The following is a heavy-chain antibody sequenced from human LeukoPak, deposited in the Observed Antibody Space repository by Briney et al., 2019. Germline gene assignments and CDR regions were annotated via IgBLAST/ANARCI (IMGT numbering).Heavy chain of an antibody. CDR1: GFVFSIYG. V-gene: IGHV3-30*18. Sequence: GGSLRLSCAASGFVFSIYGIHWVRQAPGKGLEWVAVISYDGSNKYYADSVKGRFTISRDNSKNTLYLQMNSLRAEDTAVYYCAKDGGSGYLDYWGQGTLVTVSS. CDR3: AKDGGSGYLDY. D-gene: IGHD2-15*01. J-gene: IGHJ4*02. CDR2: ISYDGSNK.